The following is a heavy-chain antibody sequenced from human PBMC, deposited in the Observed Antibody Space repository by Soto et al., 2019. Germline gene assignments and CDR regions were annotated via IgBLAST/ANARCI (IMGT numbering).Heavy chain of an antibody. V-gene: IGHV1-58*01. D-gene: IGHD3-22*01. CDR3: AAEGNYYDSSGYSDAFDI. J-gene: IGHJ3*02. CDR2: IVVGNGNT. Sequence: GASVKVSCKASGFTFITSAVQWVRQARGQRLEWIGWIVVGNGNTSYAQKFQERVTITRDMSTSTAYMELSGLRSEDTAVYYCAAEGNYYDSSGYSDAFDIWGLGTMVTVSS. CDR1: GFTFITSA.